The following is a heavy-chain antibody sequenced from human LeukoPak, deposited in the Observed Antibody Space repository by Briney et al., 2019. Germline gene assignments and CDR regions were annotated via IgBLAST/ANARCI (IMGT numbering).Heavy chain of an antibody. Sequence: GGSLRLSCAASGITFGNNWMHWVRQGPGKGLVWISRINGEGDGTIYADSVKGRFTVSRDNDKNTLYLQMNSLRAEDTAVYYCPRDVPHNWFDTWGQGTLVTVSS. CDR3: PRDVPHNWFDT. CDR1: GITFGNNW. CDR2: INGEGDGT. V-gene: IGHV3-74*01. J-gene: IGHJ5*02.